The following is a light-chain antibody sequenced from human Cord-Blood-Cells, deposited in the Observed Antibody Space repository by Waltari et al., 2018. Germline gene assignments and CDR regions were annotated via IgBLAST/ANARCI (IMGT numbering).Light chain of an antibody. J-gene: IGKJ4*01. CDR2: AAS. CDR3: LQDYNYPLT. V-gene: IGKV1-6*01. CDR1: QGIRND. Sequence: AIQMTQSPSSLSASVGDSVTITCRVSQGIRNDLGWYQQKPGKAPKLLIYAASSLQSGVPSRFSGSGSGTDFTLTISSLQPEDFATYYCLQDYNYPLTFGGGTKVEIK.